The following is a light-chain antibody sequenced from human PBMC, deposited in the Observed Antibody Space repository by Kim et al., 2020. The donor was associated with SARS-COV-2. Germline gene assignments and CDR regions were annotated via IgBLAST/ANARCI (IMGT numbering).Light chain of an antibody. CDR3: QAWDSSTHVV. Sequence: VSPGQTTSRTCSGDKLGDKYACWYQQEPGQSPVLVISQDSKRPSGIPERFSGSNSGNTATLTISGTQAMDEADYYCQAWDSSTHVVFGGGTQLTVL. CDR1: KLGDKY. CDR2: QDS. V-gene: IGLV3-1*01. J-gene: IGLJ2*01.